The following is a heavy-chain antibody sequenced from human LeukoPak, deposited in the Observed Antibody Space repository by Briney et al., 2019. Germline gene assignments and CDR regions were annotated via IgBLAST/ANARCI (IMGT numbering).Heavy chain of an antibody. J-gene: IGHJ4*02. D-gene: IGHD5-18*01. V-gene: IGHV3-21*01. CDR3: ARDKGYSYGSYGY. CDR1: GFTFSSYS. CDR2: ISSSSSYI. Sequence: GGSLRLSCAASGFTFSSYSMNWVRQAPGKGLEWVSSISSSSSYIYYADSVKGRFAISRDNAKNSLYLQMNSLRAEDTAVYYCARDKGYSYGSYGYWGQGTLVTVSS.